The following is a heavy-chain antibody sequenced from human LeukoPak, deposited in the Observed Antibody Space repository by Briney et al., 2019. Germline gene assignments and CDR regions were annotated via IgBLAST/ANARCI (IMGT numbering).Heavy chain of an antibody. CDR1: GGSISSYY. Sequence: SETLSLTCTVSGGSISSYYWSWIRQPAGKGLEWIGRIYTSGSTNYNPSLKSRVTMSVDTSKNQFSLKLSSVTAADTAVYYCARLDYYGSPCAFDIWGQGTMVTVSS. CDR3: ARLDYYGSPCAFDI. J-gene: IGHJ3*02. CDR2: IYTSGST. D-gene: IGHD3-10*01. V-gene: IGHV4-4*07.